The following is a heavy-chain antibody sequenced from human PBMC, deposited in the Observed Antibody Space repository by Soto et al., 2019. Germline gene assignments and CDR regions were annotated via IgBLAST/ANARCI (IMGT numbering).Heavy chain of an antibody. Sequence: KPSETLSLTCTVSGGSVRSGIYYWSWVRQPPGKKLEWIGYVHNSGSTNYNPSLKSRVTVSVDTSKNQFSLKLTSVTAADTAVYYCARDSPLSEKSFDYWGQGTLVTVSS. V-gene: IGHV4-61*01. CDR1: GGSVRSGIYY. J-gene: IGHJ4*02. CDR3: ARDSPLSEKSFDY. CDR2: VHNSGST. D-gene: IGHD3-3*02.